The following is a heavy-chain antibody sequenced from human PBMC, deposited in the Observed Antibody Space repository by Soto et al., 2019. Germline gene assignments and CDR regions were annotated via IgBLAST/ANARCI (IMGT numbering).Heavy chain of an antibody. J-gene: IGHJ4*02. Sequence: SETLSLTCAVYGGSFSGYYWTWIRQSPEKGLEWIGEVNHSGTTYYNPSLKTRVTISVHTPKNQFSLKMSSVTAADTAVYYCARGIGYCSSINCYSSRRLRFDSWGQGTLVTVSP. CDR1: GGSFSGYY. V-gene: IGHV4-34*01. CDR3: ARGIGYCSSINCYSSRRLRFDS. CDR2: VNHSGTT. D-gene: IGHD2-2*01.